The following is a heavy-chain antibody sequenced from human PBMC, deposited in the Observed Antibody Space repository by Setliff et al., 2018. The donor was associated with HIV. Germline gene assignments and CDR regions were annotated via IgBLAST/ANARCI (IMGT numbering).Heavy chain of an antibody. CDR1: GGSISSYY. J-gene: IGHJ3*01. Sequence: SETLSLTCTVSGGSISSYYWSWIRQPPGKGLEWIGYIYYSGSTNYNPSLKSRITISLDTSKNQFSLRMRSVTAADTAVYYCARDYYHSSGYWAMAFDLWGQGTVVTVSS. CDR3: ARDYYHSSGYWAMAFDL. V-gene: IGHV4-59*12. D-gene: IGHD3-22*01. CDR2: IYYSGST.